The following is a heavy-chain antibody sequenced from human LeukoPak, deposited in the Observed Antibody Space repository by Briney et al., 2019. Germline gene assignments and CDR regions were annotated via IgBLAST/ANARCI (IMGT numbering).Heavy chain of an antibody. V-gene: IGHV1-69*13. CDR1: GGTFSSYA. CDR2: IIPIFGTA. CDR3: ATCPRHIGSYIYYNYYMDV. D-gene: IGHD1-26*01. Sequence: GASVNVSCKASGGTFSSYAINWVRQAPGQGLEWMGGIIPIFGTAKYAQKFQGRVTIIADESTSTTYVELSSLRSEDTAVYYCATCPRHIGSYIYYNYYMDVWGKGTTVTVSS. J-gene: IGHJ6*03.